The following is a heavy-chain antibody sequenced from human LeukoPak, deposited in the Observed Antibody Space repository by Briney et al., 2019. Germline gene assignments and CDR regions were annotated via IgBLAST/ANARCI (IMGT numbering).Heavy chain of an antibody. V-gene: IGHV3-48*03. CDR1: GFTFSGSA. CDR2: ISTSGSII. D-gene: IGHD6-13*01. Sequence: PGGSLRLSCAASGFTFSGSAMHWVRQAPGKGLEWILHISTSGSIIHYADSVKGRFTISRDNAKNSLYLQMNSLRAEDTALYFCARDATTEPGTVYMDVWGKGTTVTISS. J-gene: IGHJ6*03. CDR3: ARDATTEPGTVYMDV.